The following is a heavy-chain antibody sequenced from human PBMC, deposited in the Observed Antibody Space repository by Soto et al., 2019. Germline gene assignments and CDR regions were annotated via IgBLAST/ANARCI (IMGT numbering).Heavy chain of an antibody. Sequence: QAGGSLRLSCAASGFTFSSYAMHWVRQAPGKGLEWVAVISYDGSNKYYADSVKGRFTISRDNSKNTLYLQMNSLRAEDTAVYYCARDPLEMATIAGGFDYWGQGTLVTVSS. CDR2: ISYDGSNK. CDR3: ARDPLEMATIAGGFDY. V-gene: IGHV3-30-3*01. CDR1: GFTFSSYA. J-gene: IGHJ4*02. D-gene: IGHD5-12*01.